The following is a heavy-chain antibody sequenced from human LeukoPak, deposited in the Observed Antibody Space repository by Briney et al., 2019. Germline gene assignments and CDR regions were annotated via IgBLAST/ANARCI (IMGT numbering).Heavy chain of an antibody. CDR2: INPNSGGT. CDR3: ARGQFTRVYYGSGSEDAFDI. CDR1: GYTFTGYY. V-gene: IGHV1-2*04. D-gene: IGHD3-10*01. Sequence: ASVKVSCKASGYTFTGYYMHWVRQAPGQGLEWMGWINPNSGGTDYAQKFQGWVTMTRDTSISTAYMELSRLRSDDTAVYYCARGQFTRVYYGSGSEDAFDIWGQGTMVTVSS. J-gene: IGHJ3*02.